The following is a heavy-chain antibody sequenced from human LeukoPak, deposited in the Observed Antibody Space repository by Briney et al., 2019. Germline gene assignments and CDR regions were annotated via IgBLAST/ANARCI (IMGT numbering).Heavy chain of an antibody. CDR1: GYSLTELS. V-gene: IGHV1-24*01. D-gene: IGHD2-2*01. J-gene: IGHJ4*02. CDR3: ATGTIYCSSCSGDY. CDR2: FDPDDGET. Sequence: ASVKVSCKVSGYSLTELSMHWVRQAPGKGLEWMGGFDPDDGETPLFAQKFQGRVSMTEDTSTDTAYMELSSLSSEDTAVYYCATGTIYCSSCSGDYWGQGTLVTASS.